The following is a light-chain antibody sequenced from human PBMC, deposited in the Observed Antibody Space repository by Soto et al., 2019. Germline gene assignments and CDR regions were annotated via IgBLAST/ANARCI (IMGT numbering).Light chain of an antibody. CDR3: QQSYRDLIT. CDR2: DAS. J-gene: IGKJ5*01. Sequence: IPMTQSHSSLSASVGNRFTITCRAIQSISTYLNGYQKKPGKAPNLLIYDASRLQSGVPSRFSGSGGGTDFTLSIGSVQPEDFATYFCQQSYRDLITFGQGARLEI. CDR1: QSISTY. V-gene: IGKV1-39*01.